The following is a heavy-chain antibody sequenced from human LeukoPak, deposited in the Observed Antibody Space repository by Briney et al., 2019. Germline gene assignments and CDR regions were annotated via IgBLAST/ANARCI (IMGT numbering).Heavy chain of an antibody. CDR3: VKDQLEYSFTWFDP. Sequence: GGSLRLSCAASGFTFSNCAMSWVRQAPGKGLEWVSGVSGSGDSTYYADSVKGRFTISRDNSKNTLYLQMSSLRAEDTAVYYCVKDQLEYSFTWFDPWGQGTLVTVSS. D-gene: IGHD6-6*01. CDR2: VSGSGDST. J-gene: IGHJ5*02. V-gene: IGHV3-23*01. CDR1: GFTFSNCA.